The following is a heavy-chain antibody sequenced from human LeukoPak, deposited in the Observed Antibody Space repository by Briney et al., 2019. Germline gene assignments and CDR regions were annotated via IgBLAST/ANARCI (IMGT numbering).Heavy chain of an antibody. V-gene: IGHV3-30*18. D-gene: IGHD6-19*01. Sequence: GGSLRLSCAASGFTFSSYDIHWVRQAPGKGLEWVAVTSYGGSNKYYADSVKGRFTISRDNSKNTLYLQMISLRGEDTAMYYCAKADNSGWYNLDYWGQGTLVTVSS. J-gene: IGHJ4*02. CDR2: TSYGGSNK. CDR3: AKADNSGWYNLDY. CDR1: GFTFSSYD.